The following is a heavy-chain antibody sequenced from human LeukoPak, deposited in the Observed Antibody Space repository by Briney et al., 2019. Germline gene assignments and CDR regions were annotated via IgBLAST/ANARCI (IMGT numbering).Heavy chain of an antibody. CDR3: AKDSHPLGVAAPSQLDY. CDR1: GFTFSSYG. Sequence: PGRSVRLFCAASGFTFSSYGMHWVSQAPGKGLEWVAVISYDGNNKYYADSVKGRFTISRDNSKNTLYLQMDSLRAEDTAVYYCAKDSHPLGVAAPSQLDYWGERILDTVSS. CDR2: ISYDGNNK. D-gene: IGHD2-15*01. V-gene: IGHV3-30*18. J-gene: IGHJ4*02.